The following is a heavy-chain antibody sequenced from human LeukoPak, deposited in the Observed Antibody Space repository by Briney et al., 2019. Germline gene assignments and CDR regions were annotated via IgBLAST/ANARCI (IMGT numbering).Heavy chain of an antibody. CDR2: INPNSGGT. J-gene: IGHJ3*02. D-gene: IGHD2-2*01. CDR3: ARELGYCSSTSCYSAGEAFGI. Sequence: GASVKVSCKASGYTFTGYYMHWVRQAPGQGLEWMGWINPNSGGTNYAQKFQGRVTMTRDTSISTAYMELSRLRSDDTAVYYCARELGYCSSTSCYSAGEAFGIWGQGTMVTVSS. CDR1: GYTFTGYY. V-gene: IGHV1-2*02.